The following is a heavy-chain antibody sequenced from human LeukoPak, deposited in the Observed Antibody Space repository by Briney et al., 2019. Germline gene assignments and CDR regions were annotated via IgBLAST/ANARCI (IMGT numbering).Heavy chain of an antibody. J-gene: IGHJ4*02. V-gene: IGHV3-23*01. CDR2: ISDSGGST. CDR1: GITLSNYG. CDR3: AKRGVVIRVILVGFHKEAYYFDS. Sequence: PGGSLRLSCAVSGITLSNYGMSWVRQAPGKGLEWVAGISDSGGSTNYADSVKGRFTISRDNPKNTLYLQTNSLRAEDTAVYFCAKRGVVIRVILVGFHKEAYYFDSWGQGALVTVSS. D-gene: IGHD3-22*01.